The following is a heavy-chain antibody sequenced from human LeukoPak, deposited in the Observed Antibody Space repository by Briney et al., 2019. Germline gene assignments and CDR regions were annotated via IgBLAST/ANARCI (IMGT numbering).Heavy chain of an antibody. CDR3: TRVRVSSYYGMDI. V-gene: IGHV3-7*05. CDR2: IKQDGSEK. Sequence: GGSLRLSCAASGFTFSSYWMSWVRQAPGKGLEWVANIKQDGSEKYYVDSVKGRFTISRDNAKNSLYLQMNSLRAEDTAVYYCTRVRVSSYYGMDIWGQGTTVTVSS. CDR1: GFTFSSYW. D-gene: IGHD2/OR15-2a*01. J-gene: IGHJ6*02.